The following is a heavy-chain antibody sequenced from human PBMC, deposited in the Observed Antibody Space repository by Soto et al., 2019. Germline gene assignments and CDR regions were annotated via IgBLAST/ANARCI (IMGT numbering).Heavy chain of an antibody. D-gene: IGHD4-17*01. CDR3: ARDPKTYGGQHWAFNYFDS. CDR1: GFSFSISP. CDR2: ISYDGTNK. V-gene: IGHV3-30-3*01. J-gene: IGHJ4*02. Sequence: XECLRLSCAASGFSFSISPVHWVRQAPGKGPEWVALISYDGTNKFYADSVKGRFTISRDNSKSTLYLQVDSLRPEDAAVYYCARDPKTYGGQHWAFNYFDSWGQGTLVTVSS.